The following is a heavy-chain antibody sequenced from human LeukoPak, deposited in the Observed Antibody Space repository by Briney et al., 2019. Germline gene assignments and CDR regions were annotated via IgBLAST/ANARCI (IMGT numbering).Heavy chain of an antibody. Sequence: PGGSLRLSRAASGFTFSDYYMSWIRQSPGKGLEWISYISSNSPYTSYADSVEGRFTVSRDNAKNSLHLQMNSLTAEDTAVYYCARGPRASLHAFDIWGQGTMVSVSS. CDR1: GFTFSDYY. V-gene: IGHV3-11*06. CDR2: ISSNSPYT. CDR3: ARGPRASLHAFDI. D-gene: IGHD1-14*01. J-gene: IGHJ3*02.